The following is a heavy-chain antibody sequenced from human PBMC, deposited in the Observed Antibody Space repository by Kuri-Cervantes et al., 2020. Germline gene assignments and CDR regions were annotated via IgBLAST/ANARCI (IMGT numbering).Heavy chain of an antibody. J-gene: IGHJ3*02. V-gene: IGHV1-8*02. CDR2: INPNSGNP. CDR1: GYTFGNYN. D-gene: IGHD1-26*01. Sequence: ASVKVSCMASGYTFGNYNLNWVRQATGQGLEWMGWINPNSGNPGYSQRFLGRVTMTSKTSISTAYMELRSLRSGDTAVYYCAREYRGGSRSFGCSAFDIWGQGTMVTDSS. CDR3: AREYRGGSRSFGCSAFDI.